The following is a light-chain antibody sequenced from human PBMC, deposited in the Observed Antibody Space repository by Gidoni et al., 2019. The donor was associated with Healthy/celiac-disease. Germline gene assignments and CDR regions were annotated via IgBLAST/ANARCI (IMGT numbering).Light chain of an antibody. CDR2: DTS. CDR3: QQRSNWPWT. CDR1: QSVSSY. J-gene: IGKJ1*01. V-gene: IGKV3-11*01. Sequence: EIVLTQSPATLSLSPGERATLSCRASQSVSSYLAWYQKKPGQAPRLLIYDTSNRATGFPARFRGSGYGTDFTLTISSLEPEDFAVYYCQQRSNWPWTFGQGTKVEIK.